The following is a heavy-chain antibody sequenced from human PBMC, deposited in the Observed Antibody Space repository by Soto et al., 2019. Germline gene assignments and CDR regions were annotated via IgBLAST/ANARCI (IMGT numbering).Heavy chain of an antibody. CDR2: ISSSSSYI. CDR1: GFTFSSYS. V-gene: IGHV3-21*01. D-gene: IGHD3-3*01. Sequence: SGGALRLSCAASGFTFSSYSMNWVRQAPGKGLEWVSSISSSSSYIYYADSVKGRFTISRDNAKNSLYLQMNSLRAEDTAVYYCARDRERFLEWLRGEYYYYYGMDVWGQGTTVTVSS. J-gene: IGHJ6*02. CDR3: ARDRERFLEWLRGEYYYYYGMDV.